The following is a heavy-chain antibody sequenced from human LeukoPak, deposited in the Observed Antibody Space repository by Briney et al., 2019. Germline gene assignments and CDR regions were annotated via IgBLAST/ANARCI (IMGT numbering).Heavy chain of an antibody. D-gene: IGHD5-24*01. CDR3: ATGSRNGYNFADYFDY. V-gene: IGHV1-24*01. J-gene: IGHJ4*02. CDR1: GYTFTELS. Sequence: ASVKVSCKVSGYTFTELSMHWVRQAPGKGLEWMGSFDPEDGETIYAQKSQGRVTMTEDTSTDTAYMELSSLRSEDTAVYYCATGSRNGYNFADYFDYWGQGTLVTVSS. CDR2: FDPEDGET.